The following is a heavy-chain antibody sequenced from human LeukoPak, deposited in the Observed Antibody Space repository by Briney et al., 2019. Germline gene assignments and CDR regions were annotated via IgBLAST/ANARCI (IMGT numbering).Heavy chain of an antibody. D-gene: IGHD3-22*01. CDR3: ARRGYYDSSGYYYVPYNWFDP. J-gene: IGHJ5*02. CDR1: GYTFTSYD. CDR2: MNPNSGNT. V-gene: IGHV1-8*01. Sequence: ASVKVSCKASGYTFTSYDINWVRQATGQGLEWMGWMNPNSGNTGYAQKFQGRVTMTRNTSISTAYMELSSLRSEDTAVYYCARRGYYDSSGYYYVPYNWFDPWGQGTLVTVSS.